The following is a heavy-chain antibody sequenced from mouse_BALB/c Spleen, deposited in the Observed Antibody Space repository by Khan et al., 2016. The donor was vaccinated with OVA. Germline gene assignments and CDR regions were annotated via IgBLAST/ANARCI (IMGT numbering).Heavy chain of an antibody. Sequence: QLEESGPGLVKPSQSLSLTCTVTGYSITSGYGWNWIRQFPGNKLEWMGYISYSGSTNYNPSLKSRISITRDTSKNPFFLQLNSVTTEDTATYYCARTARIKYWGQGTTVTVSS. V-gene: IGHV3-2*02. J-gene: IGHJ2*01. CDR1: GYSITSGYG. CDR2: ISYSGST. D-gene: IGHD1-2*01. CDR3: ARTARIKY.